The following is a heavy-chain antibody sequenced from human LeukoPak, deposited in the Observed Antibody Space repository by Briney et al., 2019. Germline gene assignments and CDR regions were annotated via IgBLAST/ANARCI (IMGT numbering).Heavy chain of an antibody. J-gene: IGHJ4*02. CDR1: GFTFSSYS. Sequence: GGSLRLSCAVSGFTFSSYSMNWVRQAPGKGLEWVSYISNSGSSLYHADSVKGRFTISRDNAKNSLYLQMNSLRAEDTAVYYCARLDGSGNYRYFDYWGQGTLVTVSS. D-gene: IGHD3-10*01. CDR2: ISNSGSSL. V-gene: IGHV3-48*01. CDR3: ARLDGSGNYRYFDY.